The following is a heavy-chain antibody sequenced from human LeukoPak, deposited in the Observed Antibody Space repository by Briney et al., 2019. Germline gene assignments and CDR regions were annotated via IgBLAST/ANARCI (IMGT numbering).Heavy chain of an antibody. CDR2: INHSGST. CDR1: GGSISSYY. V-gene: IGHV4-34*01. J-gene: IGHJ2*01. CDR3: ASGMYCSGGSCYPRYWYFDL. Sequence: SETLSLTCTVSGGSISSYYWSWIRQPPGKGLEWIGEINHSGSTNYNPSLKSRVTISVDTSKNQFSLKLSSVTAADTAVYYCASGMYCSGGSCYPRYWYFDLWGRGTLVTVSS. D-gene: IGHD2-15*01.